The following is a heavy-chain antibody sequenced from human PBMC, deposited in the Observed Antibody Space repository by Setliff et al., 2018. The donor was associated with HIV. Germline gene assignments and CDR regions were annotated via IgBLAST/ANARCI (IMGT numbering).Heavy chain of an antibody. CDR3: ARDLINMVRGVIQDY. CDR1: GYTFTSYG. D-gene: IGHD3-10*01. Sequence: GASVKVSCKASGYTFTSYGISWVRQAPGQGLEWMGWISAYNGNTNYAQKLQGRVTMTTDTSTSTAYMELRSLRSDDTAVYYCARDLINMVRGVIQDYWGQGTLVTVSS. J-gene: IGHJ4*02. V-gene: IGHV1-18*01. CDR2: ISAYNGNT.